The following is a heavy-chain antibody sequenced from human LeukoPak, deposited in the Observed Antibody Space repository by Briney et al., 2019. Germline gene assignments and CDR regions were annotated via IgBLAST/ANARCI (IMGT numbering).Heavy chain of an antibody. CDR3: ARAINWNIIADTFDI. Sequence: SVKVSCKASGGTFSSYAISWVRQAPGQGLEWMGGIIPIFGTANYAQKFQGRVTITADKSTSIAYMELKSLRSEDTAKYYCARAINWNIIADTFDIWGLGTMVIVSS. CDR1: GGTFSSYA. J-gene: IGHJ3*02. V-gene: IGHV1-69*06. CDR2: IIPIFGTA. D-gene: IGHD2/OR15-2a*01.